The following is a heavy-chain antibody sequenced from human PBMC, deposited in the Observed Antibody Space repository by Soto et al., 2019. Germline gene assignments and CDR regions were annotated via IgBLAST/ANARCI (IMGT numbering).Heavy chain of an antibody. V-gene: IGHV3-53*01. Sequence: DVQLVESGGNLIQPGGSLRLSCAASGFTVSNKYMTWVRQAPGKGLEWVSLIYSGGRTAYADSVKDRFIISSDNPKDTLHLQRASLRAEDTAVYYCASRPGGDYPYFDYWGRGTLVTVSS. J-gene: IGHJ4*02. D-gene: IGHD4-17*01. CDR3: ASRPGGDYPYFDY. CDR1: GFTVSNKY. CDR2: IYSGGRT.